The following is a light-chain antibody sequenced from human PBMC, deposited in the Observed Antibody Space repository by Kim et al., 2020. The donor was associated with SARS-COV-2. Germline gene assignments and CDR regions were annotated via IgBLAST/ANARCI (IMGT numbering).Light chain of an antibody. CDR2: AVS. CDR3: SSYTRSSTNYV. J-gene: IGLJ1*01. V-gene: IGLV2-14*03. CDR1: RSDVGSYNY. Sequence: QSITSSCTGTRSDVGSYNYVSWYQQHPGKAPKLMIYAVSNRPSGVSNRFSGSKSGNTASLTISGLQAEDEADYYCSSYTRSSTNYVFGTGTKVTVL.